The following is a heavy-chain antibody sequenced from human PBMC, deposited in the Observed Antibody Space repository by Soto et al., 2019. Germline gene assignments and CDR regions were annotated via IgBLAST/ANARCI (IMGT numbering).Heavy chain of an antibody. Sequence: QVHLVQSGAEVRNPGASVKVSCTASGYTFIGNYVHWVRQAPGQGLVWVWWIHTNSGATNSAQKFQGRVNMTRDTSIMATYIELSRLRSDSTAVYYCARDFESTIGDFAYWGQRTLVTVSS. J-gene: IGHJ4*02. CDR1: GYTFIGNY. CDR3: ARDFESTIGDFAY. V-gene: IGHV1-2*02. D-gene: IGHD3-16*01. CDR2: IHTNSGAT.